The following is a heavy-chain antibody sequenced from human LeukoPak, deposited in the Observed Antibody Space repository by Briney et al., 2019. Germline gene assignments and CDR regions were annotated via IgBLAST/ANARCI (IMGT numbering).Heavy chain of an antibody. CDR1: GFTFDDYA. CDR3: AKRFNWVPYYYYMDV. Sequence: GRPLRLSCAASGFTFDDYAMHWVRQAPGKGLEWVSAISGSGGSTYYADSVKGRFTTSRDNSKNTLYLQMNSLRAEDTAVYYCAKRFNWVPYYYYMDVWGKGATVTVSS. CDR2: ISGSGGST. D-gene: IGHD3-16*01. V-gene: IGHV3-23*01. J-gene: IGHJ6*03.